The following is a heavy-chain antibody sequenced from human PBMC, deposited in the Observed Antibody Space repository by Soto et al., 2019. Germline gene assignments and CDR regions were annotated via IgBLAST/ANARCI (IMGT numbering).Heavy chain of an antibody. J-gene: IGHJ5*02. V-gene: IGHV3-30*18. CDR2: ISHSGTSK. Sequence: QVQLVESGGGVVQPGESLQVACAASGFTVATTGMHWVRQAPGKGLEWVAMISHSGTSKVYIDSVQGRFTISRDNARNHLSLQMSSLRPEDTAIYYCAKDWGSSGWFNWFNPWGQGVLVTVSS. CDR1: GFTVATTG. CDR3: AKDWGSSGWFNWFNP. D-gene: IGHD6-19*01.